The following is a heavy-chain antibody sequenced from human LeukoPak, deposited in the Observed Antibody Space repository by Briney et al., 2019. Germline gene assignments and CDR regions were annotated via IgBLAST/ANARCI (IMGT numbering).Heavy chain of an antibody. CDR1: GYNFISYG. D-gene: IGHD1-14*01. Sequence: ASVKVSCKASGYNFISYGISWVRQAPGQGLDWMGWISTYNGNSIYAQKFQGRVTMTTDTSTSTGYMDLRSLTSDDTAVYYCARVARTAVGIRYYFDEWGQGTLVSVSS. CDR3: ARVARTAVGIRYYFDE. J-gene: IGHJ4*02. CDR2: ISTYNGNS. V-gene: IGHV1-18*01.